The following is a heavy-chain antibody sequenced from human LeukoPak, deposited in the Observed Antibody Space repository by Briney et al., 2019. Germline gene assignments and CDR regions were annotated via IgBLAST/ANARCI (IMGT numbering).Heavy chain of an antibody. CDR2: ISSSGSTI. V-gene: IGHV3-11*01. D-gene: IGHD6-13*01. CDR1: GFTFSDYY. Sequence: GGSLRLSCAASGFTFSDYYMSWIRQAPGKGLEWVSYISSSGSTIYYADSVKGRFTISRDNAKNSLYLQMNSLRAEDTAVYYCARDSGPSSSWYYFDYWGQGTLVTVSS. CDR3: ARDSGPSSSWYYFDY. J-gene: IGHJ4*02.